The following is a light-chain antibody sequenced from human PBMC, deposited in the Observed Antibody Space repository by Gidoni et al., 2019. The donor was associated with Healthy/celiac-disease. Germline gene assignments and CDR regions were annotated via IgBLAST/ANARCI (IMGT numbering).Light chain of an antibody. J-gene: IGLJ2*01. CDR3: SSYTSSSLVV. V-gene: IGLV2-14*01. CDR1: SSDVGGYHY. CDR2: EVS. Sequence: QSALTQPASVSGSPGQSITISCTGTSSDVGGYHYLSWYQQHPGKSTNLMIYEVSNRPSGVSIRFSGSKSGNTASLTISGLQAEDEADYYCSSYTSSSLVVFGGGTKLTVL.